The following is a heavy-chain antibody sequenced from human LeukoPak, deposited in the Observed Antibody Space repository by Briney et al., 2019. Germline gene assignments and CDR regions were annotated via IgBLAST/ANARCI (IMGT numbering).Heavy chain of an antibody. Sequence: GGSLRLSCAASGFTFSSHGMNWVRQAPGKGLEWVSGISGSGVITYYADPVKGLFTISRDNSRNTLYLQMNSLRAEDTAVYYCAKGGIYYDFCIDSWGQGALVTVSS. D-gene: IGHD3-22*01. CDR1: GFTFSSHG. V-gene: IGHV3-23*01. J-gene: IGHJ4*02. CDR2: ISGSGVIT. CDR3: AKGGIYYDFCIDS.